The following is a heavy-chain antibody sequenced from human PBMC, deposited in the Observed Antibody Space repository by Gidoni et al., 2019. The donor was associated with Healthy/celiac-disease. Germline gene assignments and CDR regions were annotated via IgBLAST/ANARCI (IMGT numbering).Heavy chain of an antibody. CDR2: ISAYNGNT. D-gene: IGHD3-10*01. CDR1: GYTFTSYG. J-gene: IGHJ4*02. Sequence: QVQLVQSGAAVKKPGASVKVSCKASGYTFTSYGISWVRQAPGQGLEWMGWISAYNGNTNYAQKLQGRVTMTTDTSTSTAYMELRSLRSDDTAVYYCARDLFQHYYGSGSYYLWCYWGQGTLVTVSS. CDR3: ARDLFQHYYGSGSYYLWCY. V-gene: IGHV1-18*01.